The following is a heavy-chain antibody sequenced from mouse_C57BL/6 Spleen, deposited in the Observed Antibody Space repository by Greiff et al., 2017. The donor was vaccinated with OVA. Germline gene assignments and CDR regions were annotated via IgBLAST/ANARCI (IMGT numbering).Heavy chain of an antibody. D-gene: IGHD4-1*01. CDR3: TREAGTSFDY. Sequence: EVQLQQSGTVLARPGASVKMSCKTSGYTFTSYWMHWVKQRPGQGLEWIGAIYPGNSDTSYNQKFKGKATLTAVTSASTAYMELSSLTNEDSAVDYCTREAGTSFDYWGQGTTLTVSS. J-gene: IGHJ2*01. CDR1: GYTFTSYW. CDR2: IYPGNSDT. V-gene: IGHV1-5*01.